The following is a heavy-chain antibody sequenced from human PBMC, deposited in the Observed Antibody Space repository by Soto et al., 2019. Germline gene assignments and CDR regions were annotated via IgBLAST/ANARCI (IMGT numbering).Heavy chain of an antibody. J-gene: IGHJ4*02. CDR2: IYYSGST. V-gene: IGHV4-39*01. Sequence: SETLSLTCTVSGGSISSSSYYWGWIRQPPGKGPEWIGSIYYSGSTYYNPSLKSRVTISVDTSKNQFSLKLSSVTAADTAVYYCARLSPGDDFWSGPMSVFDYWGQGTLVTVSS. CDR1: GGSISSSSYY. D-gene: IGHD3-3*01. CDR3: ARLSPGDDFWSGPMSVFDY.